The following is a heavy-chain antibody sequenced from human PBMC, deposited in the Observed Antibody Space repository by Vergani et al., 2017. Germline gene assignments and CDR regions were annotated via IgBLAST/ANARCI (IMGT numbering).Heavy chain of an antibody. Sequence: QVQLVESGGGVVQPGRSLRLSCAASGFTFSSYGMHWVRQAPGKGLEWVAVISYDGSNKYYADSVKGRFTISRDTSKNTLYLQMNSLRAEDTAVYFCAKDLATGELELREVCWFDPWGQGTLVTVSA. CDR1: GFTFSSYG. CDR3: AKDLATGELELREVCWFDP. D-gene: IGHD1-7*01. CDR2: ISYDGSNK. V-gene: IGHV3-30*18. J-gene: IGHJ5*02.